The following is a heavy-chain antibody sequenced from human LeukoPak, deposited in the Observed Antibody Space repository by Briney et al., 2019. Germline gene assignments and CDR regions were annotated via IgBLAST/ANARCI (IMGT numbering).Heavy chain of an antibody. CDR1: GYSFTGYY. CDR3: ARGTMHSDY. J-gene: IGHJ4*02. V-gene: IGHV1-2*02. Sequence: ASVKVSCKTSGYSFTGYYLHWVRQAPGQGLEWMGWINPYSGDTIYAQKFQGRVTMTRDTSISTLYLELSRLTSDDTAVYFCARGTMHSDYWGQGTLVTVSS. D-gene: IGHD5-24*01. CDR2: INPYSGDT.